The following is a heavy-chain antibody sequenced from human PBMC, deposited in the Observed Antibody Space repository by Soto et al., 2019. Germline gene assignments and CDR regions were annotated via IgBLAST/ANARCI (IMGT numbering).Heavy chain of an antibody. CDR1: GGSISSSSYY. Sequence: SETLSLTCTFSGGSISSSSYYWGWIRQPPGKGLEWIGSIYYSGSTYYNPSLKSRVTISVDTSKNQFSLKLSSVTAADTAVYYCARRRAWFDPWGQGTLVTVSS. J-gene: IGHJ5*02. V-gene: IGHV4-39*01. CDR3: ARRRAWFDP. CDR2: IYYSGST.